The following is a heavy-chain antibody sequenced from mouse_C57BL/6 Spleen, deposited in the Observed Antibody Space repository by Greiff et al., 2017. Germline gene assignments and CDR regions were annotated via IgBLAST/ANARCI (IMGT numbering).Heavy chain of an antibody. J-gene: IGHJ4*01. CDR1: GYTFTSYG. Sequence: VQRVESGAELARPGASVKLSCKASGYTFTSYGISWVKQRTGQGLEWIGEIYPRSGNTYYNEKFKGKATLTADKSSSTAYMELRSLTSEDSAVYFCARSPLTGPDAMDYWGQGTSVTVSS. V-gene: IGHV1-81*01. D-gene: IGHD4-1*01. CDR2: IYPRSGNT. CDR3: ARSPLTGPDAMDY.